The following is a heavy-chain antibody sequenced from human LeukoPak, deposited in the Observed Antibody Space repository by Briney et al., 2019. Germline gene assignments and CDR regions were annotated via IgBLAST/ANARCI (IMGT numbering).Heavy chain of an antibody. J-gene: IGHJ3*02. Sequence: PGGSLRLSCAASGFTFSNYDMSWVRQAPGKGLEWVSSFRASDDTTYYADSVKGRFTISRDNSKNTLYLQMNSLRVEDTAVYYCAKSLRAAAGTGAFDIGGQGTMVTVSS. CDR3: AKSLRAAAGTGAFDI. D-gene: IGHD6-13*01. CDR1: GFTFSNYD. V-gene: IGHV3-23*01. CDR2: FRASDDTT.